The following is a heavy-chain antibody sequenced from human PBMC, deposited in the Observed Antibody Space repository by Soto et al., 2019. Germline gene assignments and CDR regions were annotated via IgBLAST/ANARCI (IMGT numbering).Heavy chain of an antibody. D-gene: IGHD3-10*01. CDR2: IWYDGGNK. CDR3: ARDRRRAPITMVRRSFDY. CDR1: GFNFSSYV. Sequence: GGSLRLSCAASGFNFSSYVMHWVRQAPGKGLEWVAVIWYDGGNKYYADSVKGRFTISRDNSKNTLYLQMNSLRAEDTAVYYCARDRRRAPITMVRRSFDYWGQGTLVTVSS. V-gene: IGHV3-33*01. J-gene: IGHJ4*02.